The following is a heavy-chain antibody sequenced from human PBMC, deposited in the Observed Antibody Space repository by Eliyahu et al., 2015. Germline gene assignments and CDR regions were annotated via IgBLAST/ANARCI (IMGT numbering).Heavy chain of an antibody. CDR1: GFTVSSXX. V-gene: IGHV3-53*01. CDR2: IYSGGST. CDR3: ARGDYAYST. Sequence: EVQLLESGGGLIQPGGSLXLSXXASGFTVSSXXMXWXRQAXGKGLEWVSVIYSGGSTYYADSVKGRFTISRDNSKNTLYLQMNSLRAEDTAVYYCARGDYAYSTWGQGTLVTVSS. J-gene: IGHJ4*02. D-gene: IGHD4-17*01.